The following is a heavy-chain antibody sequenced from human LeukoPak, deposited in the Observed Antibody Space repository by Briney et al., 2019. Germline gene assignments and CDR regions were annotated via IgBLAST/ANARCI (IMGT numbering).Heavy chain of an antibody. CDR3: AKDTIPYGRSYYYMDV. D-gene: IGHD2-21*01. CDR1: GFTFDDYA. J-gene: IGHJ6*03. Sequence: PGGSLRLSCAASGFTFDDYAMHWVRQAPGKGLEWVSLIRGDGGSTYYADSVKGRFTVSRDNRKNSLYLHMSSLRTEDTALFYCAKDTIPYGRSYYYMDVWGRGTTVTVSS. CDR2: IRGDGGST. V-gene: IGHV3-43*02.